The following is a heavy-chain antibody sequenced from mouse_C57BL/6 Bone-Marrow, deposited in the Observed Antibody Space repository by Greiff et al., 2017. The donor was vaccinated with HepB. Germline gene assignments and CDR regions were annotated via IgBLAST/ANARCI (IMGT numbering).Heavy chain of an antibody. CDR3: ARGATTVGAGDY. V-gene: IGHV1-85*01. CDR1: GYTFTSYD. Sequence: VQLQQPGPELVKPGASVKLSCKASGYTFTSYDINWVKQRPGQGLEWIGWIYPSDGGTKYNEKFKGKATLTVDTSSSTAYMELHSLTSEDSAVYYCARGATTVGAGDYWGQGTSVTVSS. CDR2: IYPSDGGT. D-gene: IGHD1-1*01. J-gene: IGHJ4*01.